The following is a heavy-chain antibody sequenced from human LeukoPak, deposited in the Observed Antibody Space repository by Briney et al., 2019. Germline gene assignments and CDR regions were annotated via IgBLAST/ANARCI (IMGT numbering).Heavy chain of an antibody. Sequence: SETLSLTCTVSGVSIRDNNYYWGWVRQPPGKGLEWIGSMFYTGSTYYNPSLRPRVTLSVDTSKNQLSLNLKSGTAADTAVYFCSRLLFGSTVIDYWGQGALVIVSS. CDR1: GVSIRDNNYY. J-gene: IGHJ4*02. CDR3: SRLLFGSTVIDY. CDR2: MFYTGST. D-gene: IGHD3-3*01. V-gene: IGHV4-39*01.